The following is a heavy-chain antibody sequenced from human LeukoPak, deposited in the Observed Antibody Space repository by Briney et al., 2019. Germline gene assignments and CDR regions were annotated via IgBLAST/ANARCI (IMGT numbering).Heavy chain of an antibody. CDR2: INPSVGST. D-gene: IGHD6-19*01. CDR3: ARENTITGAVAAFDS. CDR1: GYIFTSYD. J-gene: IGHJ4*02. V-gene: IGHV1-46*01. Sequence: ASVKVSCKASGYIFTSYDMHWVRQAPGQGLEWMGIINPSVGSTSYAQKFQGRVTMTRDTSTSTVYMEVSSLRSEDTAVYYCARENTITGAVAAFDSWGQGTLVTVSS.